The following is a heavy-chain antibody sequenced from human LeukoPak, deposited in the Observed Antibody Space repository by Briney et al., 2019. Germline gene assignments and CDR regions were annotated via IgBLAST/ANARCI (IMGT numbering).Heavy chain of an antibody. V-gene: IGHV3-23*01. CDR1: GFTFSSYS. Sequence: PGRSPRLSCAASGFTFSSYSMNWVRQAPGKGLEWVSAVSGSGGSTYYADSVRGRFTVSRDTSKNTLYLQMNSLRAEDTAVYYCAKDQEYCSSTSCYGGGYFDYWGQGTLVTVSS. CDR2: VSGSGGST. J-gene: IGHJ4*02. D-gene: IGHD2-2*01. CDR3: AKDQEYCSSTSCYGGGYFDY.